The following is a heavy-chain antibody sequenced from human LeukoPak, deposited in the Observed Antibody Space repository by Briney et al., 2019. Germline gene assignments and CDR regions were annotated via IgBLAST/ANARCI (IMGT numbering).Heavy chain of an antibody. J-gene: IGHJ4*02. D-gene: IGHD2-2*01. V-gene: IGHV1-2*02. Sequence: ASVKVSCKASGYTFTGYYMHWVRQAPGQGLEWMGWINPNSGGTNYAQKFQGRVTMTRDTSISTAYMELSRLRSDDTAVYYCARDLSACSSTSCYLGGSDYWGQGTLVTVSS. CDR2: INPNSGGT. CDR3: ARDLSACSSTSCYLGGSDY. CDR1: GYTFTGYY.